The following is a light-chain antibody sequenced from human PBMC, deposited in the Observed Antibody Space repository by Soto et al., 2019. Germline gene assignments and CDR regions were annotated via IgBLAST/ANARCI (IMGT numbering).Light chain of an antibody. CDR3: ATWDDSLNGLV. V-gene: IGLV1-44*01. CDR2: NTA. J-gene: IGLJ3*02. CDR1: SSNIGSNT. Sequence: QSVLTQAPSASGTPGRRVTISCSGGSSNIGSNTVHWYQQLPGAAPKLLIYNTAQRPSGVPDRFSGSKSGTSASLAIRGLQSEDEADYYCATWDDSLNGLVFGGGTKVTVL.